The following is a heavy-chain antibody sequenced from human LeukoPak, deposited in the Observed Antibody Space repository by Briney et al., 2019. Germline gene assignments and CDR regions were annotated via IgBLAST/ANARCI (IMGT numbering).Heavy chain of an antibody. V-gene: IGHV3-74*01. CDR3: VRDGDTVPLPFDY. CDR2: VNNDGSGT. D-gene: IGHD2-8*02. CDR1: GFSLMNYW. Sequence: GGSLRLSCAASGFSLMNYWMHWVRQAPGKGLEWVSRVNNDGSGTKYADFVEGRFTISRDNAKNILYLQMNGLRAEDTAVYYCVRDGDTVPLPFDYWGQGTLVTVTA. J-gene: IGHJ4*02.